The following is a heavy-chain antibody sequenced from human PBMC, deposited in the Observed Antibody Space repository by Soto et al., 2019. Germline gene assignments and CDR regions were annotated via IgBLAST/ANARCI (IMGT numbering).Heavy chain of an antibody. J-gene: IGHJ6*02. CDR2: INPGGGTT. Sequence: QVQLVQSGAEMKKPGASVKVSCKASGYTFTIYYIHWLRQAPGQGPEWLGVINPGGGTTTYAQKFQGRVTVTRDTSTSTVYMELSSLRSEDTAVYYCAREPLIVAVITSHSYYGLDVWGQGTTVTVSS. V-gene: IGHV1-46*01. CDR1: GYTFTIYY. CDR3: AREPLIVAVITSHSYYGLDV. D-gene: IGHD3-22*01.